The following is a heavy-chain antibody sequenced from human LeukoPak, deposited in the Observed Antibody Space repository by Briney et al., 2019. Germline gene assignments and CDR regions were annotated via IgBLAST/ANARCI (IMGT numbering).Heavy chain of an antibody. CDR1: GGSFSGYY. Sequence: PSETLSLTCAVYGGSFSGYYWSWIRQPPGKGLEWIGEINHSGSTNYSPSLKSRVTISVDTSKNQFSLKLSSVTAADTAVYYCARGRSDGDTAMVHLDYWGQGTLVTVSS. CDR2: INHSGST. V-gene: IGHV4-34*01. J-gene: IGHJ4*02. D-gene: IGHD5-18*01. CDR3: ARGRSDGDTAMVHLDY.